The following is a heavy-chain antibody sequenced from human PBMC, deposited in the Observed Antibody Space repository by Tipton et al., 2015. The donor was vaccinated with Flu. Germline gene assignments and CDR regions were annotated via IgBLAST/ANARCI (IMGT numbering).Heavy chain of an antibody. CDR3: ARVRSGWSYYFDY. CDR1: GGSISSYY. J-gene: IGHJ4*02. CDR2: IYYSGST. Sequence: TLSLTCTVSGGSISSYYWSWIRRPPGKGLGWIGYIYYSGSTNYNPSLKSRVTISVDTSKNQFSLKLSSVTAADTAVYYCARVRSGWSYYFDYWGQGTLVTVSS. V-gene: IGHV4-59*07. D-gene: IGHD6-19*01.